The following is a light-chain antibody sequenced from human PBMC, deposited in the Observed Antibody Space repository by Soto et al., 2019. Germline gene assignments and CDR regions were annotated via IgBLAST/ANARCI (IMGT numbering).Light chain of an antibody. V-gene: IGKV1-39*01. CDR3: QQTRSFPYT. J-gene: IGKJ2*01. Sequence: DMQMTQSPSSLSASVGDRVTITCRTSQSISTYLNWYLQKPGKAPKLLIYAASGLQDGVPSRFSGGGSGTDFTLAISDLQPEDFATYYCQQTRSFPYTFGQGTKVDI. CDR2: AAS. CDR1: QSISTY.